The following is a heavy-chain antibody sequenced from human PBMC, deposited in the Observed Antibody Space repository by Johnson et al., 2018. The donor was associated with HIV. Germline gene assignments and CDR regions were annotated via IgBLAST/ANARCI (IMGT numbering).Heavy chain of an antibody. CDR1: GFTFSSYA. D-gene: IGHD2-15*01. CDR3: ARGTRERWLFDSWVSHSGSMRDAFDI. CDR2: ISSDGYRT. J-gene: IGHJ3*02. Sequence: VQLVESGGGLVQPGGSLRLSCAASGFTFSSYAMHWVRQAPGKGLDYVSGISSDGYRTYYANSVKGRFTISRDNAKKTLYLQMGSLRGEDKAVDYCARGTRERWLFDSWVSHSGSMRDAFDIWGQGTMVTVSS. V-gene: IGHV3-64*01.